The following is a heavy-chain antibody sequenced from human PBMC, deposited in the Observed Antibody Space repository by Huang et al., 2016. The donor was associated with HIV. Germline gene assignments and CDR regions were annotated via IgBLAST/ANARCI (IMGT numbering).Heavy chain of an antibody. V-gene: IGHV4-39*01. D-gene: IGHD3-9*01. J-gene: IGHJ4*02. CDR1: GGSISSSSHY. Sequence: QVQLRESGPGLVKPSETLSLTCTVSGGSISSSSHYWGWIRQPPGKGLEWIGNIYYDGNTYFSPSLQSRVTMSVDTSKNQFSLKLNSVSAADTALYYCARRSGFPPYYDYWGQGTLVTVSS. CDR3: ARRSGFPPYYDY. CDR2: IYYDGNT.